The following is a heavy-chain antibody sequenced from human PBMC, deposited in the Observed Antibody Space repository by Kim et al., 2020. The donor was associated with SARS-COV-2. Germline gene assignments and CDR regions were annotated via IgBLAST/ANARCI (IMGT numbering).Heavy chain of an antibody. D-gene: IGHD3-10*01. CDR1: GFTVSSNY. J-gene: IGHJ6*02. V-gene: IGHV3-66*01. Sequence: GGSLRLSCAASGFTVSSNYMSWVRQAPGKGLEWVSVIYSGGSTYYADSVKGRFTISRDNSKNTLYLQMNSLRAEDTAVYYCARELGSGSYYNHYYYYGMDVWGQGTTVTVSS. CDR2: IYSGGST. CDR3: ARELGSGSYYNHYYYYGMDV.